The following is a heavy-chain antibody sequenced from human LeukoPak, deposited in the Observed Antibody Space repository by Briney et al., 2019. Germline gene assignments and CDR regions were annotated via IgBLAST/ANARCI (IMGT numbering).Heavy chain of an antibody. J-gene: IGHJ4*02. D-gene: IGHD6-13*01. CDR3: AKDRIAAAGTSNYFDY. CDR2: ISSSSDTI. Sequence: GGSLRLSCTASGFTFGDYAMSWFRQAPRKGLEWVSYISSSSDTIYYADSVKGRFTISRDNSKNTLYLQMNSLRAEDTAVYYCAKDRIAAAGTSNYFDYWGQGTLVTVSS. V-gene: IGHV3-48*01. CDR1: GFTFGDYA.